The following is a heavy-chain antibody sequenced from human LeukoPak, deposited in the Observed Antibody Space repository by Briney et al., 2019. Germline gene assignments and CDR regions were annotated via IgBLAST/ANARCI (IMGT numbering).Heavy chain of an antibody. CDR3: AKDGASVRVLGFPRWGYYMDV. CDR2: ISYDGSNK. D-gene: IGHD3-10*02. Sequence: PGGSLRLSCAASGFTFSSYGMHWVRQAPGKGLEWVAVISYDGSNKYYADSVKGRFTISRDNSKNTLYLQMNSLRAEDTAVYYCAKDGASVRVLGFPRWGYYMDVWGKGTTVTVSS. CDR1: GFTFSSYG. V-gene: IGHV3-30*18. J-gene: IGHJ6*03.